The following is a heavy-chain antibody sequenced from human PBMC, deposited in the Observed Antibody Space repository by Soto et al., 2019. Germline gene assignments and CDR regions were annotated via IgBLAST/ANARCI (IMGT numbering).Heavy chain of an antibody. J-gene: IGHJ4*02. V-gene: IGHV3-30*18. CDR2: ISYDGSDK. CDR3: AQCRGGYDFNFDY. D-gene: IGHD5-12*01. Sequence: QVQLVESGGGVVQPGRSLRLSCAASGFTFSSHGMHWVRQAPGKGLEWVAVISYDGSDKYYADSVKGRFTISRDNSKNTLYRQMNSLRAEDTAVYYCAQCRGGYDFNFDYWVQGTLVTVAS. CDR1: GFTFSSHG.